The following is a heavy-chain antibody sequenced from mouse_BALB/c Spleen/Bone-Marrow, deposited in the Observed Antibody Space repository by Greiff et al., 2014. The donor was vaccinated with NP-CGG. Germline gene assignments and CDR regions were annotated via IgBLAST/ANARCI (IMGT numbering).Heavy chain of an antibody. V-gene: IGHV3-6*02. CDR2: ISYDGSN. D-gene: IGHD2-14*01. J-gene: IGHJ3*01. CDR1: GYSITSGYY. Sequence: DVKLQESGPGLVKPSQSLSLTCSVTGYSITSGYYWNWIRQFPGNKLEWMGYISYDGSNNYNPSLKNRISITRDTSKNQFFLKLNSVTTEDTATYYCAIYYRYDGALFAYGGQGTLVTVSA. CDR3: AIYYRYDGALFAY.